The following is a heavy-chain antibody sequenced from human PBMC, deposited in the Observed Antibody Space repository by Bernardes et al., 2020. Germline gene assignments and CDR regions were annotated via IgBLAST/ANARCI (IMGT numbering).Heavy chain of an antibody. D-gene: IGHD2-15*01. J-gene: IGHJ4*02. Sequence: SETLSLTCVVSGGSISSSDLWSWVRQPPGKGLEWIGEIYHSGSTNYNPSLKTRVTISVDKSKNQFSLKLSSVTAADTAVYYCARRSVGAAFGLDYWGQGTLVTVSS. CDR1: GGSISSSDL. V-gene: IGHV4-4*02. CDR3: ARRSVGAAFGLDY. CDR2: IYHSGST.